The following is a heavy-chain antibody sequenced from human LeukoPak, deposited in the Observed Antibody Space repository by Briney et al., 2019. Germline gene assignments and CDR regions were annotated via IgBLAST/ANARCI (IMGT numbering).Heavy chain of an antibody. D-gene: IGHD5-18*01. CDR1: GYTFTGYY. V-gene: IGHV1-2*02. J-gene: IGHJ6*02. CDR3: ARGGYSYGAYYYYTMDV. CDR2: INPNSGGT. Sequence: ASAKVSCKASGYTFTGYYMHWVRQAPGQGLEWMGWINPNSGGTNYAQKFQGRVTMTRDTSISTAYMELSRLRSDDTAVYHCARGGYSYGAYYYYTMDVWGQGTTVTVSS.